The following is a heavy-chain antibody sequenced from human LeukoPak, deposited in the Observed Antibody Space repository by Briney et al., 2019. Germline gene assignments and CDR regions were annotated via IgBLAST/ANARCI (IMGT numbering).Heavy chain of an antibody. V-gene: IGHV4-39*01. CDR1: GGSISSSSYY. J-gene: IGHJ4*02. CDR2: IYYSGST. CDR3: ARSAPTLTYDILTGYLGY. Sequence: NPSETLSLTCTVSGGSISSSSYYWGWIRQPPGKGLEWIGSIYYSGSTYYNPSLKSRVTISVDTSKNQFSLKLSSVTAADTAVYYCARSAPTLTYDILTGYLGYWGQGTLVTVSS. D-gene: IGHD3-9*01.